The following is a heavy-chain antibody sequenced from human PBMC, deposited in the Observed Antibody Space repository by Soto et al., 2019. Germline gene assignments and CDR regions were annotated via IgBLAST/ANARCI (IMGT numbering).Heavy chain of an antibody. CDR1: GFTFSSYG. J-gene: IGHJ4*02. CDR2: IWYDGSNK. D-gene: IGHD2-21*01. V-gene: IGHV3-33*01. CDR3: ARGRIVWKTTCYFDY. Sequence: QVPLVESGGGVVQPGRSLRLSCAASGFTFSSYGMHWVRQAPGKGLEWVAVIWYDGSNKYYADSVKGRFTISRDNSKTTLYLQMNSLRSEDTAVYYCARGRIVWKTTCYFDYWGQGTLVTVSS.